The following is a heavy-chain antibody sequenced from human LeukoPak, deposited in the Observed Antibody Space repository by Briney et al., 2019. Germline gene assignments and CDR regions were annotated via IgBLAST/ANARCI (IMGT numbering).Heavy chain of an antibody. CDR2: IKQDGTEK. V-gene: IGHV3-7*01. D-gene: IGHD3-10*01. J-gene: IGHJ4*02. CDR1: GFTFTTYW. Sequence: GGSLRLSCEVSGFTFTTYWLGWVRQPPGKGLEWVANIKQDGTEKYYVDSVKGRFTISRDNAKNSLYLQMNTLRVEDTAIYYCVRVALYYYDSESYYFFEHWGQGTPVTASS. CDR3: VRVALYYYDSESYYFFEH.